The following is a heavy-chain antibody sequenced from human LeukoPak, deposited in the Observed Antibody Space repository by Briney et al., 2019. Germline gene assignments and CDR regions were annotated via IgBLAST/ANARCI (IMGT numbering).Heavy chain of an antibody. Sequence: GGSLRLSCAASGFTFSHAWMNWVRQAPGKGLEWVGRLKSKDSGGTTDYAALVKGRFTISRDDSQNTLFLQMSSLKTEDTAVYYCATDRALPFCFGSGGIAFDVWGQGTVVTVSS. J-gene: IGHJ3*01. V-gene: IGHV3-15*01. D-gene: IGHD3-10*01. CDR3: ATDRALPFCFGSGGIAFDV. CDR1: GFTFSHAW. CDR2: LKSKDSGGTT.